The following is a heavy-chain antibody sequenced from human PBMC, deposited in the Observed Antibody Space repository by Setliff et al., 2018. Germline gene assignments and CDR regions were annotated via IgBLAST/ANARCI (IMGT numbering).Heavy chain of an antibody. D-gene: IGHD2-2*01. Sequence: ASVKVSCKASGYTFTSYYMHWVRQAPGQGLEWMGIIYPSGGSISYAQKFQGRVTMTRDTSTSTVYVELSSLRSEDTAVYYCTRDTNIVVVPPHRTAFDIWGQGTMVTVSS. CDR2: IYPSGGSI. J-gene: IGHJ3*02. CDR3: TRDTNIVVVPPHRTAFDI. CDR1: GYTFTSYY. V-gene: IGHV1-46*01.